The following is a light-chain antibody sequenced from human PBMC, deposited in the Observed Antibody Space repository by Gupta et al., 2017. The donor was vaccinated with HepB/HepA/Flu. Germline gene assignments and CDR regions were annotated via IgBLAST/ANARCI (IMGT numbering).Light chain of an antibody. CDR1: SSNIGSNT. Sequence: QSVLTQPPSASGTPGQRVTISCSGSSSNIGSNTVNWYQQLPGTAPKLLISSKNQRPSGVPDRFSCSKSCTSASLVTSGLQSEDEADYYYSAWADSLNGHWVFGGGTKLTVL. CDR3: SAWADSLNGHWV. V-gene: IGLV1-44*01. J-gene: IGLJ3*02. CDR2: SKN.